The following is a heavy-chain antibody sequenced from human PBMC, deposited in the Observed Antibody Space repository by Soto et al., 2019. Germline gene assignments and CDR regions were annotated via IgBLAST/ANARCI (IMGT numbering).Heavy chain of an antibody. CDR1: GGTFRSYA. CDR3: ARDRAPEWELPRNYYYYGMDV. D-gene: IGHD1-26*01. CDR2: IIPIFGTA. Sequence: QVQLVQSGAEVKKPGSSVKVSCKASGGTFRSYAISWVRQAPGQGLEWMGGIIPIFGTANYAQKFQGRVTITADESTSTAYMELSSLRSEDTAVYYCARDRAPEWELPRNYYYYGMDVWGQGTTVTVSS. V-gene: IGHV1-69*12. J-gene: IGHJ6*02.